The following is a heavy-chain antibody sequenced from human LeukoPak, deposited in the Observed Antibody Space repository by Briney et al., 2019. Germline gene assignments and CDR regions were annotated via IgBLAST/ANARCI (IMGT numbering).Heavy chain of an antibody. CDR2: IYTSGCT. Sequence: SETLSLTCTVSGNSISSGDYYWSWIRQPAGKGLECIGRIYTSGCTTYNPSLKNRFTISGDTSENQFSLRLSSVTAADTAVYYCARASYSYDISGWVPFDYWGQGTLVTVSS. CDR3: ARASYSYDISGWVPFDY. J-gene: IGHJ4*02. CDR1: GNSISSGDYY. V-gene: IGHV4-61*02. D-gene: IGHD3-22*01.